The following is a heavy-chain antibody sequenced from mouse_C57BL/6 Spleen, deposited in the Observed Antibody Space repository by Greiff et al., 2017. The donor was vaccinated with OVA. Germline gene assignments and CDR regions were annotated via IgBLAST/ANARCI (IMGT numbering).Heavy chain of an antibody. J-gene: IGHJ3*01. Sequence: QVQLQQSGAELARPGASVKMSCKASGYTFTSYTMHWVKQRPGQGLEWIGYINPSSGYTKYNQKFKDKATLTADKCSSTAYMQLSSLTSEDSAVYYCARSGSSYEGFAYWGQGTLVTVSA. CDR2: INPSSGYT. V-gene: IGHV1-4*01. D-gene: IGHD1-1*01. CDR1: GYTFTSYT. CDR3: ARSGSSYEGFAY.